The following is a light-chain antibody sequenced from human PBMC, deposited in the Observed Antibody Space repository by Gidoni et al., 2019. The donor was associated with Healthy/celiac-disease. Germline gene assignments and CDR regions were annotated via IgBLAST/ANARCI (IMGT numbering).Light chain of an antibody. V-gene: IGKV1-27*01. Sequence: DIQMTQSPSSLSASVGDRVTITCRSSQGISNYLAWYQQKPGKVPKLLIYAASTLQSGVPSRFSGGGSGTDFTLTISCLQPEDVATYYCQKYNRAPRTFGQGTKVEIK. CDR1: QGISNY. CDR3: QKYNRAPRT. CDR2: AAS. J-gene: IGKJ1*01.